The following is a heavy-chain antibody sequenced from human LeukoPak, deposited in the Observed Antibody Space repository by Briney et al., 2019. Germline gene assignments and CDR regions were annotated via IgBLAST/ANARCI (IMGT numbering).Heavy chain of an antibody. J-gene: IGHJ5*02. CDR3: ARVVARSSWPNWFDP. Sequence: SETLSLTCTVSGGSISSYYWSWIRQPPGKGLEWIGYIYYSGSTNYNPSLKSRVTISVDTSKNQFSLKLSSVTAADTAVYYCARVVARSSWPNWFDPWGQGTLVTVSS. CDR2: IYYSGST. CDR1: GGSISSYY. D-gene: IGHD6-13*01. V-gene: IGHV4-59*01.